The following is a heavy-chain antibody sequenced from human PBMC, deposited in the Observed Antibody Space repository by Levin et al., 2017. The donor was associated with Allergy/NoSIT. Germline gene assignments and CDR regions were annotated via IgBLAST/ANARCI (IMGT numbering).Heavy chain of an antibody. CDR3: ARDFGQYTYAH. V-gene: IGHV3-48*01. CDR2: ISSSGTKT. D-gene: IGHD5-18*01. Sequence: GGSLRLSCAASGFTFSDYSMNWVRQAPGKGLEWLSYISSSGTKTYYADSVKGRFTSSRDNAENSLFLQMNSLRAEDTAVYYCARDFGQYTYAHWGQGTLVTVSS. CDR1: GFTFSDYS. J-gene: IGHJ4*02.